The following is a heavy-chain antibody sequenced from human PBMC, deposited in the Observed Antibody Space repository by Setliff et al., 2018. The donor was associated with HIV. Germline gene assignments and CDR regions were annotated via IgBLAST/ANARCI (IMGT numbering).Heavy chain of an antibody. Sequence: PGGSLRLSCAASGFIFTDYAMSWVRQAPGKGLEWVSVISGSADGAYYADSVKGRFTISRDNSRNTLYLQMTSLRAEDTALYYCAKDINSEEGATTPFDYWGQGTLVTVSS. D-gene: IGHD1-26*01. CDR2: ISGSADGA. J-gene: IGHJ4*02. CDR1: GFIFTDYA. CDR3: AKDINSEEGATTPFDY. V-gene: IGHV3-23*01.